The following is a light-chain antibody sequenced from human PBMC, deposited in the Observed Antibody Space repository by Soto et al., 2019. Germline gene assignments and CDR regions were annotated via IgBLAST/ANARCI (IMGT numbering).Light chain of an antibody. J-gene: IGLJ1*01. V-gene: IGLV1-40*01. CDR1: SSTIGAGSD. CDR3: QSYDSSLSGYV. Sequence: QSVLTQPPSVSGAPGQRVTIPCTGSSSTIGAGSDVHWYQQLPGTAPKVLIYNNNNRPSGVPDRFSGSKSGTSASLAITGLQSEDEADYYCQSYDSSLSGYVFGTGTKLTVL. CDR2: NNN.